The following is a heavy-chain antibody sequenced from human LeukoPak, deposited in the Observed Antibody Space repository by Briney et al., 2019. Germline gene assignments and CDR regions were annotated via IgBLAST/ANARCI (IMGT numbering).Heavy chain of an antibody. CDR1: RFTFSTYE. CDR2: IGSSGSTI. CDR3: ARGSGDGFDI. J-gene: IGHJ3*02. Sequence: PGGSLRLSCAASRFTFSTYEMNWVRQAPGKGLEWVSYIGSSGSTINYADSVKGRFTISRDNAKNSLYLRMNSLRAEDTAVYYCARGSGDGFDIWGQGTMVTVSS. V-gene: IGHV3-48*03. D-gene: IGHD3-10*01.